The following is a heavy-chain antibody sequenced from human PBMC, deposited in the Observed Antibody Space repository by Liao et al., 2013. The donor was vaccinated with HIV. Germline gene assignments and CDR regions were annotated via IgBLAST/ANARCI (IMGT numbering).Heavy chain of an antibody. Sequence: QVQLQESGSGLVKPSETLSLTCTVSGGSISSYYWSWIRQPAGKGLEWIGRIYTSGATNYNPSLKSRVTISIDTSKTQFSLRLNSVTAADTAMYYCARELWSGFPRLDSWGQGTLVTVSS. CDR3: ARELWSGFPRLDS. J-gene: IGHJ4*02. V-gene: IGHV4-4*07. D-gene: IGHD3-3*01. CDR1: GGSISSYY. CDR2: IYTSGAT.